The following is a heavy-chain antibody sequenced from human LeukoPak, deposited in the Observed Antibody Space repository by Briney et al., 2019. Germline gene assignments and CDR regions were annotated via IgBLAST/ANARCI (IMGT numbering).Heavy chain of an antibody. CDR3: ARHERSTTGSHLYDN. CDR2: IYHGDSDT. D-gene: IGHD1-1*01. V-gene: IGHV5-51*01. J-gene: IGHJ1*01. CDR1: GYSFTTYW. Sequence: PSESPQISCKGSGYSFTTYWIGWVLQMPGKGLEWMGIIYHGDSDTRYSPSFQGQVTISADKSISAAYLKWSSLKASDTAMYYCARHERSTTGSHLYDNWDQGTLATVTS.